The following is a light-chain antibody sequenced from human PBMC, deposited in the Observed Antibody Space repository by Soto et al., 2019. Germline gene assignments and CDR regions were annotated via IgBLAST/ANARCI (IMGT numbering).Light chain of an antibody. CDR1: QSLLHINGHNY. V-gene: IGKV2-28*01. CDR2: AGS. CDR3: MQYLQTPWT. J-gene: IGKJ1*01. Sequence: DIVMTQSPLSLPVSPGEPASISCRSRQSLLHINGHNYLDWYLQKPGQSPQLLIYAGSNWASGVPDRFSVSGSGTDFTLKISRVEAEDVGTYYCMQYLQTPWTFGQGTKLEIK.